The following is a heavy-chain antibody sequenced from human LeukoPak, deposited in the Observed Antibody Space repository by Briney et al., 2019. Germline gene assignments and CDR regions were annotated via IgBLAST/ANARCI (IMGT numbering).Heavy chain of an antibody. J-gene: IGHJ4*02. Sequence: ASVKVSCKASGYTFTSFGISWVRQAPGQGLEWMGWISVYNTYYSQKLQGRVTVTADTSTSTAYMELRSLRSDDTAVYYCARDLCGSYCFDCWGQGTLVTVSS. CDR2: ISVYNT. D-gene: IGHD1-26*01. CDR1: GYTFTSFG. V-gene: IGHV1-18*01. CDR3: ARDLCGSYCFDC.